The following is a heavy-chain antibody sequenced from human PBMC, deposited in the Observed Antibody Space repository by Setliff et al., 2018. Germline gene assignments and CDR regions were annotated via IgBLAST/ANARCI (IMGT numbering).Heavy chain of an antibody. CDR1: GGTFSSYA. CDR3: ARRDGRSGYLGFDP. V-gene: IGHV1-2*07. CDR2: INPKNGDI. J-gene: IGHJ5*02. Sequence: GASVKVSCKASGGTFSSYAISWVRQAPGQGLEWMGWINPKNGDIFYAPKFAGRVTMTRDTPISTVYMELSLLTSDDTAAYFCARRDGRSGYLGFDPWGHGSLVTVSS. D-gene: IGHD3-22*01.